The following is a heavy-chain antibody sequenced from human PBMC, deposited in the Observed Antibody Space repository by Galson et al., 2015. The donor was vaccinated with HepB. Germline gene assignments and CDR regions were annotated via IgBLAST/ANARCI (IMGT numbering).Heavy chain of an antibody. CDR3: ARGIGRSHWYFDL. Sequence: SLRLSCAASGFTFSSYWMNWARQAPGKGLEWVANIKQDGSEKYYVDPVKGRFIISRDNAKSSLFLQMNNLRAEDTAVYYCARGIGRSHWYFDLWGRGTLVTVSS. V-gene: IGHV3-7*03. CDR1: GFTFSSYW. J-gene: IGHJ2*01. CDR2: IKQDGSEK. D-gene: IGHD2-15*01.